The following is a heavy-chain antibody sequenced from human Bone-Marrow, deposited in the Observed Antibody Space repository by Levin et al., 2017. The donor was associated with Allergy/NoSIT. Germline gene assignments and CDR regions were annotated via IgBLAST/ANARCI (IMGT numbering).Heavy chain of an antibody. Sequence: PGGSLRLSCTASGFTFNNFAMSWVRLASGKGLEWVSAISGGGSTTDYADSVKGRFTISRDNSKDTLYLQMDSLRAEDTALYYCAKLESLRFYYDSTGRALFSWGQGALVTVSS. J-gene: IGHJ5*02. CDR1: GFTFNNFA. CDR3: AKLESLRFYYDSTGRALFS. CDR2: ISGGGSTT. V-gene: IGHV3-23*01. D-gene: IGHD3-22*01.